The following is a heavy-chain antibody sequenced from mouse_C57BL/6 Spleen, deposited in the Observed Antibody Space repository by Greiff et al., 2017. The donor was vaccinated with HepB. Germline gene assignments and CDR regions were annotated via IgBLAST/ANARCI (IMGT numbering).Heavy chain of an antibody. J-gene: IGHJ2*01. D-gene: IGHD4-1*01. CDR1: GYAFSSYW. CDR3: ARLILPAGIFDY. V-gene: IGHV1-80*01. CDR2: IYPGDGDT. Sequence: VKLVESGAELVKPGASVKISCKASGYAFSSYWMNWVKQRPGKGLEWIGQIYPGDGDTNYNGKFKGKATLTADKSSSTAYMQLSSLTSEDSAVYFCARLILPAGIFDYWGQGTTLTVSS.